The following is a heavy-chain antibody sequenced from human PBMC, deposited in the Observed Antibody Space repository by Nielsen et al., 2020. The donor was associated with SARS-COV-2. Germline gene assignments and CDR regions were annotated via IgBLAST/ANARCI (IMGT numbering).Heavy chain of an antibody. CDR2: IKQDGGEK. D-gene: IGHD6-19*01. CDR1: GFSFNSYW. CDR3: ARTYSSGWSHYFDY. J-gene: IGHJ4*02. Sequence: GESLKISCAASGFSFNSYWMSWVRQAPGKGLEWVANIKQDGGEKYYVDSVKGRFTISRDNAKNSLYLQMNSLTAEDTAVYYCARTYSSGWSHYFDYWGQGTLVTVSS. V-gene: IGHV3-7*03.